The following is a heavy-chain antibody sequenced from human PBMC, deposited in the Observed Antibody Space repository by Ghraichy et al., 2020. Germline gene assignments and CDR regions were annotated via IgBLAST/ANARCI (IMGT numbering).Heavy chain of an antibody. Sequence: SETLSLTCAVYGGSFSGYYWSWIRQPPGKGLEWIGEINHSGSTNYNPSLKSRVTISVDTSKNQFSLKLSSVTAADTAVYYCARGGGRYWSSSTKGFDYWGQGTLVTVSS. V-gene: IGHV4-34*01. J-gene: IGHJ4*02. CDR3: ARGGGRYWSSSTKGFDY. CDR2: INHSGST. CDR1: GGSFSGYY. D-gene: IGHD6-13*01.